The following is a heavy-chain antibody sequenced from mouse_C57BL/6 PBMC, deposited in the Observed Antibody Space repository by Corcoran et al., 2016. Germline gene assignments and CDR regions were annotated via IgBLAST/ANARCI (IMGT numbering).Heavy chain of an antibody. CDR3: ARRYGSSLDY. V-gene: IGHV1-26*01. CDR1: GYTFTDYY. CDR2: INPNNGGT. J-gene: IGHJ2*01. Sequence: EVQLQQSGPELVKPGASVKISCKASGYTFTDYYMNWVKQSHGKSLEWIGDINPNNGGTSYNQKFKGKATLTVDKSSSTAYMELRSLTSEDSAVYYGARRYGSSLDYWGQGTTLTVSS. D-gene: IGHD1-1*01.